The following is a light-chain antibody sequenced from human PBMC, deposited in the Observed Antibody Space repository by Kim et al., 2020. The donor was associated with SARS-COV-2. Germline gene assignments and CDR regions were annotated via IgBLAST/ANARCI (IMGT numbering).Light chain of an antibody. Sequence: PGEGATLSCRASQSVRDRSLAWYQQRPGQAPRLLMIAASDRTTGIPDRFSGSGSGTDFTLTISRLEPEDYAVYYCHQYGTSPQTFGGGTKVDIK. V-gene: IGKV3-20*01. CDR1: QSVRDRS. CDR2: AAS. CDR3: HQYGTSPQT. J-gene: IGKJ4*01.